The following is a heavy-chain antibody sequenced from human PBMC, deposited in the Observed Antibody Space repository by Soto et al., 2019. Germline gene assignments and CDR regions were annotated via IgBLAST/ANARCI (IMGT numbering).Heavy chain of an antibody. J-gene: IGHJ6*02. D-gene: IGHD2-2*01. CDR2: FDPEDGET. CDR1: GYTLTELS. V-gene: IGHV1-24*01. CDR3: ARGDIVLVPAARDYYYGMDV. Sequence: SVKVSCKVSGYTLTELSMHWVRQAPGKGLEWMGGFDPEDGETIYAQKFQGRVTITADESTSTAYMELSSLRSEDTAVYYCARGDIVLVPAARDYYYGMDVWGQGTTVTVSS.